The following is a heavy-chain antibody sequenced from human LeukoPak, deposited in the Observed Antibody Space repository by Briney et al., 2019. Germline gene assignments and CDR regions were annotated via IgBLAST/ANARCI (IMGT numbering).Heavy chain of an antibody. CDR2: IYSGGST. CDR1: GFTVSSDY. J-gene: IGHJ4*02. V-gene: IGHV3-66*01. CDR3: ARRLDYFDY. Sequence: GGSLRLSCAASGFTVSSDYMSWVRQAPGKGLEWVSIIYSGGSTYYADSVKGRFNISRDNAKNSLYLQMNSLRVEDTAVYYCARRLDYFDYWGQGSLVTVSS.